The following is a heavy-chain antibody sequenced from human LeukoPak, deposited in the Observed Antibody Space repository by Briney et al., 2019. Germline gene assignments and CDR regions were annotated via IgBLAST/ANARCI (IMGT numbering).Heavy chain of an antibody. J-gene: IGHJ4*02. V-gene: IGHV1-46*01. CDR3: ARSFGNYYDSSGYHSRTKYFDY. CDR1: GYTFTSYY. Sequence: ASVKVSCKASGYTFTSYYMHWVRQAPGQGLEWMGIINPSGGSTSYAQKFQGRVTMTRDMSTSTVYMELSSLRSEDTAVYYCARSFGNYYDSSGYHSRTKYFDYWGQGTLVTVSS. D-gene: IGHD3-22*01. CDR2: INPSGGST.